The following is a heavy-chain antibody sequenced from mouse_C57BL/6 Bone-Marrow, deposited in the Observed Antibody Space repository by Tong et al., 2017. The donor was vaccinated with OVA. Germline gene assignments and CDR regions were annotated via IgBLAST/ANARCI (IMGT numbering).Heavy chain of an antibody. CDR2: INSDGGST. Sequence: EVQLQESGAGLVKPRVSLKLSCEYNEYEFPSHDMSWVRKTPEKRLELVAAINSDGGSTYYPDTMERRFIISRDNTKKTLYLQMSSLRSDDTARSTIRVTTADYWGQGTILTVSS. V-gene: IGHV5-2*01. J-gene: IGHJ2*01. CDR3: RVTTADY. D-gene: IGHD2-2*01. CDR1: EYEFPSHD.